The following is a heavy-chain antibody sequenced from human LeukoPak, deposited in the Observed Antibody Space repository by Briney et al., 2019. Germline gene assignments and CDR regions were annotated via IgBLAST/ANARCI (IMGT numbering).Heavy chain of an antibody. CDR1: GDSLRRYF. CDR3: VFGSNLDY. J-gene: IGHJ4*02. Sequence: SETLSLPCTVSGDSLRRYFLGWVRQPARKGLEWIGRIHTSGSKNYNPSLKSRVTMAVDTSKTQFSLKLSSVTAADTAVYYCVFGSNLDYWGQGTLVTVSS. CDR2: IHTSGSK. D-gene: IGHD3-10*02. V-gene: IGHV4-4*07.